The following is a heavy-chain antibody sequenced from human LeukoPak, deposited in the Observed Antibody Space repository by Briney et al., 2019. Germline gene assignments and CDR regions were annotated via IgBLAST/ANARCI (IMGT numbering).Heavy chain of an antibody. Sequence: SETLSLTCTVSGGSISDYSWSWIRQPAGKGLEWIGRIYASGSTNYNPSLKSRVTISVDTSKNQFSLKLSSVTAADTAVYYCARALVGGYYFDYWGQGTLVTVSS. CDR3: ARALVGGYYFDY. CDR2: IYASGST. V-gene: IGHV4-4*07. J-gene: IGHJ4*02. CDR1: GGSISDYS. D-gene: IGHD3-16*01.